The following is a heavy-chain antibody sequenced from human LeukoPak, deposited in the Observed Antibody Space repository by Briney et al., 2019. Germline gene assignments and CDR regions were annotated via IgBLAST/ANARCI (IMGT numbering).Heavy chain of an antibody. CDR1: GFTFSSYE. D-gene: IGHD6-19*01. CDR2: ISSSGSTI. Sequence: GGSLRLSCAASGFTFSSYEMNWVRQAPGKGLEWVSYISSSGSTIYYADSVKGRFTISRDNAKNSLYLQMNSLRAEDTAVYYCARGRTISSGWYFPQPHFDYWGQGTLVTVSS. V-gene: IGHV3-48*03. J-gene: IGHJ4*02. CDR3: ARGRTISSGWYFPQPHFDY.